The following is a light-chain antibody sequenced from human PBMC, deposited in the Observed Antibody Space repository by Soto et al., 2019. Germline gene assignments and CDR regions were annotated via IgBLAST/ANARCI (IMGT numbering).Light chain of an antibody. CDR1: QSVTSSY. Sequence: EIVLTQSPGTASLSPGERATLSCRASQSVTSSYLAWYQQKPGQAPRLLIYGASSRATGIPDNFSGSGSGTDFTLTISRLEPEDFAVYYCQQYASSPTTFGQGTRLEIK. V-gene: IGKV3-20*01. CDR2: GAS. J-gene: IGKJ5*01. CDR3: QQYASSPTT.